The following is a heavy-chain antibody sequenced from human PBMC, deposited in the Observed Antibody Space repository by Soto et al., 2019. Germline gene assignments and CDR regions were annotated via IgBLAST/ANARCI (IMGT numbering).Heavy chain of an antibody. V-gene: IGHV4-4*02. J-gene: IGHJ4*02. CDR3: ARYCCISSWWPRFVYFDY. CDR2: IYHSGST. D-gene: IGHD6-13*01. CDR1: GGSISSSNW. Sequence: SETLSLTCAVSGGSISSSNWWSWVRQPPGKELEWIGEIYHSGSTNYNPSLKSRVTISVDKSKNQFSLKLSSVTAADTAVYYCARYCCISSWWPRFVYFDYWGQGTLVTVSS.